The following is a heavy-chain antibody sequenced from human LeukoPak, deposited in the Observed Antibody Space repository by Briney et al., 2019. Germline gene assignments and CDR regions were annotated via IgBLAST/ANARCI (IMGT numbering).Heavy chain of an antibody. CDR2: INPNSGGT. V-gene: IGHV1-2*02. Sequence: ASVKVSCKASGYTFTGYYMHWVRQAPGQGLEWMGWINPNSGGTNYAQKFQGRVTMSADKSISTAYLHWSSLKASDSAMYYYARLRSSYYYDTSAAYWGQGTLVTVSS. CDR1: GYTFTGYY. CDR3: ARLRSSYYYDTSAAY. D-gene: IGHD3-22*01. J-gene: IGHJ4*02.